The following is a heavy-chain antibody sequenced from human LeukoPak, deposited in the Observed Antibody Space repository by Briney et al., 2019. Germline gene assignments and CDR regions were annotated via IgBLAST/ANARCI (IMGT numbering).Heavy chain of an antibody. J-gene: IGHJ6*03. CDR1: GYSISSGYY. CDR2: IYYSGST. Sequence: SETLSLTCTVSGYSISSGYYWGWIRQPPGKGLEWIGSIYYSGSTYYNPSLKSRVTISVDTSKNQFSLKLSSVTAADTAMYYCARDQPYMDVWGKGTTVTVSS. CDR3: ARDQPYMDV. V-gene: IGHV4-38-2*02.